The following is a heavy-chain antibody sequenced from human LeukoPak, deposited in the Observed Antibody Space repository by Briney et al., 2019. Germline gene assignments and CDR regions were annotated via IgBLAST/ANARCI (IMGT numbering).Heavy chain of an antibody. Sequence: SETLSLTCTVSGDSISSRSYYWGWISQPPGKGLEWIGSIYYSGSTYYNPSLKSRVTISVNTSKNQFSLKLSSVTAADTAVYYCARDRAEYDILTGYYAQHFDYWGQGTLVTVSS. J-gene: IGHJ4*02. V-gene: IGHV4-39*07. CDR2: IYYSGST. D-gene: IGHD3-9*01. CDR3: ARDRAEYDILTGYYAQHFDY. CDR1: GDSISSRSYY.